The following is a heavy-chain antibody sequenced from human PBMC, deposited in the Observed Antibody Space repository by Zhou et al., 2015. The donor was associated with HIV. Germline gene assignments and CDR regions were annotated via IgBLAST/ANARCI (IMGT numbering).Heavy chain of an antibody. D-gene: IGHD6-19*01. V-gene: IGHV1-18*01. CDR2: ISGYSGNT. J-gene: IGHJ4*02. Sequence: QVHLVQSGGEVRKPGASVRVSCKASGDTLTSAGITWVRQAPGQGLEWIGWISGYSGNTETSHKVQGRVRLTIDTSTSTAYMEVSSLRSDDTAVYYCARGPSDSSPFAWVFDYWGQGTLVTVSS. CDR1: GDTLTSAG. CDR3: ARGPSDSSPFAWVFDY.